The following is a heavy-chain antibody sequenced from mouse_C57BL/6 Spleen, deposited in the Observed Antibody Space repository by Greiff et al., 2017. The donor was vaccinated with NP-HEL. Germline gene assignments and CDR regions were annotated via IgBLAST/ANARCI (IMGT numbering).Heavy chain of an antibody. D-gene: IGHD2-3*01. CDR3: AREGHGYFAWFAY. Sequence: VQLQQSGAELVKPGASVKISCKASGYAFSSYWMNWVKQRPGKGLEWIGQIYPGDGDTNYNGKFKGKATLTADKSSSTAYMQLSSLTSEDSAVYFCAREGHGYFAWFAYWGQGTLVTVSA. V-gene: IGHV1-80*01. CDR2: IYPGDGDT. J-gene: IGHJ3*01. CDR1: GYAFSSYW.